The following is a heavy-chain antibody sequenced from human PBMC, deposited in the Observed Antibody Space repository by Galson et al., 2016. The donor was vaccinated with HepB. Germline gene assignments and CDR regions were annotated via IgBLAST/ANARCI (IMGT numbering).Heavy chain of an antibody. V-gene: IGHV1-18*04. CDR2: ISTYNGDT. CDR3: ARDRDRSLDY. D-gene: IGHD5-24*01. Sequence: SVKVSCKASGYTFTTYGITWVRQAPGQGPEWVGWISTYNGDTNHAQKLQGRVTLTTDRSTNTAYMEVRSLESDDTAVYYCARDRDRSLDYWSQGTLVTVSS. CDR1: GYTFTTYG. J-gene: IGHJ4*02.